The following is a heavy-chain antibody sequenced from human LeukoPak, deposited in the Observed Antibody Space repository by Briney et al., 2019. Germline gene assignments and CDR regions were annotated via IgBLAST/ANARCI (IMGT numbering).Heavy chain of an antibody. CDR1: GFTFSSYS. V-gene: IGHV3-21*01. D-gene: IGHD6-19*01. CDR2: ISSSSSYI. Sequence: GGSLRLSCAASGFTFSSYSMNWVRQAPGKGLEWVSSISSSSSYIYYADSVKGRFTISRDNAKNSLYLQMNSLRAEDTAVYYRARGIAVAGILGAGGAFDIWGQGTMVTVSS. CDR3: ARGIAVAGILGAGGAFDI. J-gene: IGHJ3*02.